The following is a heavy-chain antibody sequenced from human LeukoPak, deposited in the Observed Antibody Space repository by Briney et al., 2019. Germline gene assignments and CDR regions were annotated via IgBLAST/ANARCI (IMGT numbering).Heavy chain of an antibody. CDR1: GYSFTSYW. CDR2: IYPVDSDT. D-gene: IGHD2-2*01. Sequence: GESLKISCMGSGYSFTSYWIGWVRQMPGRGLEWMGIIYPVDSDTRYSTSFQGQVTISADKSISTAYLQWSSLKASDTAMYYCARQYCSSTSCYWGVRAFDIWGQGTMVTVSS. J-gene: IGHJ3*02. CDR3: ARQYCSSTSCYWGVRAFDI. V-gene: IGHV5-51*01.